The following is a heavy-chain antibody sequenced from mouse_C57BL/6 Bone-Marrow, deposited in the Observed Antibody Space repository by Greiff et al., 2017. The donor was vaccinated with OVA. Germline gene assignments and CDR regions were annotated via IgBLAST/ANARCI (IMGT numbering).Heavy chain of an antibody. CDR1: GYTFTSYW. V-gene: IGHV1-50*01. Sequence: QVQLQQPGAELVKPGASVKLSCKASGYTFTSYWMQWVKQRPGQGLEWIGEIDPSDSYTNYNQKFKGKATLTVATSSSTAYMQLNSPTSEDSAVYDCGSAVFAYWGQGTLITVSA. CDR3: GSAVFAY. J-gene: IGHJ3*01. CDR2: IDPSDSYT.